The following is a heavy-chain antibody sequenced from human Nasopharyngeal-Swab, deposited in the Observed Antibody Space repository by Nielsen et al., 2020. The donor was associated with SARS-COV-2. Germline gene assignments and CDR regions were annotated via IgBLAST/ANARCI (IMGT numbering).Heavy chain of an antibody. V-gene: IGHV3-64*04. CDR2: ISSNGGST. CDR1: GFTFSSYA. J-gene: IGHJ6*02. D-gene: IGHD6-6*01. CDR3: TTDRFEQLVFYYYYGMDV. Sequence: GESLKISCSASGFTFSSYAMHWVRQAPGKGLEYVSAISSNGGSTYYADSVKGRFTISRDDSKNTLYLQMNSLKTEDTAVYYCTTDRFEQLVFYYYYGMDVWGQGTTVTVSS.